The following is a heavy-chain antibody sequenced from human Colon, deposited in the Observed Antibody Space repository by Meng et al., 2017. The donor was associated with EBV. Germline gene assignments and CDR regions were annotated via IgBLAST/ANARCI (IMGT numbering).Heavy chain of an antibody. CDR1: GYPFTSYA. J-gene: IGHJ4*02. Sequence: VPLGHSGSESKQPGASAKVSCRPSGYPFTSYAINWVRQAPGQGPDWMGWIDPNTGNPTYDQGFTGRFVFSLDTSVSTAYLQINSLRADDTAVYYCARDSPLDGYSLLDYWGQGTLVTVSS. D-gene: IGHD5-24*01. CDR2: IDPNTGNP. V-gene: IGHV7-4-1*02. CDR3: ARDSPLDGYSLLDY.